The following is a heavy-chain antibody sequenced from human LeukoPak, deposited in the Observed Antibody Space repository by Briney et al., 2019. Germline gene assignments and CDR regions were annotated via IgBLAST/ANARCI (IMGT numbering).Heavy chain of an antibody. CDR2: IGGSGGST. CDR3: AKGQTGEGYFDY. J-gene: IGHJ4*02. Sequence: GGSLRLSCAASGFTFSSYAMSWVRQAPGKGLEWVSAIGGSGGSTYYADSVKGRFTISRDNSKNTLYLQMNSLRAEDTAVYYCAKGQTGEGYFDYWGQGTLVTVSS. CDR1: GFTFSSYA. V-gene: IGHV3-23*01. D-gene: IGHD7-27*01.